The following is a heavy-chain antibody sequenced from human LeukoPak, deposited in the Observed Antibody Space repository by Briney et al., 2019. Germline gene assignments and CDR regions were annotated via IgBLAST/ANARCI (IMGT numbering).Heavy chain of an antibody. CDR3: ARGRVSSSTWYSTYYYFFYMDF. CDR2: VDHTGST. CDR1: GGSISSYY. J-gene: IGHJ6*03. Sequence: SETLSLTCTVSGGSISSYYWTWIRQPPGKGLEWIGYVDHTGSTKFNPSLNGRVSISRDTSNNFFSLRLRSVTAADTAVYFCARGRVSSSTWYSTYYYFFYMDFWGKGTTVTVSS. D-gene: IGHD4-11*01. V-gene: IGHV4-59*01.